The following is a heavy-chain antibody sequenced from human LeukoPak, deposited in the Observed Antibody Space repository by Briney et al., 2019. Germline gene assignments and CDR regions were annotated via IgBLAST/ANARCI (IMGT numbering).Heavy chain of an antibody. CDR1: GFTFRSYG. CDR2: IRYDGSNK. CDR3: AKAWDIVVVPAAADY. Sequence: GGSLRLSCAASGFTFRSYGMHWVRQAPGKGLEWVAFIRYDGSNKYYADSVKGRFTISRDNSKNTLYLQMNSLRAEDTAVYYCAKAWDIVVVPAAADYWGQGTLVTVSS. V-gene: IGHV3-30*02. D-gene: IGHD2-2*01. J-gene: IGHJ4*02.